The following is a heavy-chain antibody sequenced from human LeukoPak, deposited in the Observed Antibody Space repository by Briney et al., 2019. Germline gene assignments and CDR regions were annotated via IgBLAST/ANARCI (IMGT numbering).Heavy chain of an antibody. CDR1: GHSIGNGYY. Sequence: SETLSLTCAVSGHSIGNGYYWGWIRQPPGKGLEWIGSIYHSGNSHYNPSLKSRVTMSVDTSKNQFSLKLTSVTAADTAVYYCASSNYRTSTSCRRNYHYYYMDVWGKGTSVTVSS. V-gene: IGHV4-38-2*01. CDR3: ASSNYRTSTSCRRNYHYYYMDV. J-gene: IGHJ6*03. CDR2: IYHSGNS. D-gene: IGHD2-2*01.